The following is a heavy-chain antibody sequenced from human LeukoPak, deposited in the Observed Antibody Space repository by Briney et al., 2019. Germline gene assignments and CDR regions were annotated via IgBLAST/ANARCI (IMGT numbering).Heavy chain of an antibody. D-gene: IGHD2-2*01. Sequence: ASVKVSCKASRGTFSSYAISWVRQAPGQGLEWMGRIIPIFGTANYAQKFQGRVTITADKSTSTAYMELSSLRSEDTAVYYCARGGPASSTSRRRFYYYYYYYMDVWGKGTTVTVSS. CDR2: IIPIFGTA. CDR1: RGTFSSYA. CDR3: ARGGPASSTSRRRFYYYYYYYMDV. J-gene: IGHJ6*03. V-gene: IGHV1-69*06.